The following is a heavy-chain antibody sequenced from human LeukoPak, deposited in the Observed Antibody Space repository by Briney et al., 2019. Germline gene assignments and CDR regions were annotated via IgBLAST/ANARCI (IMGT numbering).Heavy chain of an antibody. CDR3: ARSHMVRGVIFPNDV. J-gene: IGHJ6*04. V-gene: IGHV4-34*01. CDR1: GGSFSGYY. CDR2: INRSEST. D-gene: IGHD3-10*01. Sequence: SETLSLTCAVYGGSFSGYYWTWIRQPPGKRLEWIGDINRSESTNYNPSLKSRVTISQDTSKNQFSLKLKSVTAADTAVYYCARSHMVRGVIFPNDVWGKGTTVTISS.